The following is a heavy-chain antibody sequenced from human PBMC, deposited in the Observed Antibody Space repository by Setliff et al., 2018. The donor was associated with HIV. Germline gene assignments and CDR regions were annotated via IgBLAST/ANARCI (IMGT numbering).Heavy chain of an antibody. CDR3: ARDEGSGWPLDY. J-gene: IGHJ4*02. CDR1: RGTFFTYA. D-gene: IGHD6-19*01. V-gene: IGHV1-69*06. Sequence: SVKVSCKTSRGTFFTYAFTWVRQAPGQGLEWVGGIVPVFRTVNNAQKFQGRVTITADKSTSTAYMQLSSLRSEDTAVYYCARDEGSGWPLDYWGQGTLVTVSS. CDR2: IVPVFRTV.